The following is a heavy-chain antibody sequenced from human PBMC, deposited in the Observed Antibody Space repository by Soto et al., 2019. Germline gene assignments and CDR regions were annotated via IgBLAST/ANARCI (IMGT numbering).Heavy chain of an antibody. CDR3: ARDFGDYLYYFDY. J-gene: IGHJ4*02. D-gene: IGHD4-17*01. CDR1: GFTFSSYG. Sequence: QVQLVESGGGVVQPGRSLRLSCAASGFTFSSYGMHWVRQAPGKGREWVAVIWYDGSNKYYADSVKGRFTISRDNSKNTLYLQMNSLRAEDTAVYYCARDFGDYLYYFDYWGQGTLVTVSS. CDR2: IWYDGSNK. V-gene: IGHV3-33*01.